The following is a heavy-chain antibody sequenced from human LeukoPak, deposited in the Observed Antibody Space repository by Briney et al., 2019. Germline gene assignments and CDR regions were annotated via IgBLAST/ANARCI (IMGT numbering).Heavy chain of an antibody. Sequence: SVKVSCKASGGTFSSYAISWVRQAPGHGLEWMGGIIPIFGTANYAQKFQGRVTITADESTSTANMELSSLRSEDTAVYYCARGPRRLGYFDYWGQGTLVTVSS. J-gene: IGHJ4*02. CDR3: ARGPRRLGYFDY. CDR1: GGTFSSYA. CDR2: IIPIFGTA. V-gene: IGHV1-69*13. D-gene: IGHD3-16*01.